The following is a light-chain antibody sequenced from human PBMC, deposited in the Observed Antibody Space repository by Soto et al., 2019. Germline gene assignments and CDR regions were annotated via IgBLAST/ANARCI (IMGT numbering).Light chain of an antibody. J-gene: IGKJ5*01. V-gene: IGKV1-39*01. CDR3: KQGLSSST. CDR1: QSISNY. CDR2: AAS. Sequence: DIRMTQSPSSLSASVGDGVTITCRPSQSISNYLNWYHQRPGKAPKLLIYAASALQTGVSSRFSGRGCGTQFTLTINDLQPEDSGTYFCKQGLSSSTFGQGTRL.